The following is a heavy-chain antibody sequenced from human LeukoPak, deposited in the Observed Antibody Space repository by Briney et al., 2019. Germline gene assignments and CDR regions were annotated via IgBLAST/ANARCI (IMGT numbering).Heavy chain of an antibody. V-gene: IGHV3-23*01. Sequence: GGSLRLSCAAAGFTFSSFAMNWVRQAPGKGLEWVSTITGSGSTTFYADSMKGRFTISRDNSKKTLFLQMNSLRAEDTAVYFCAKQIVVVTAGMNYFDNWGQGTLVTVSS. J-gene: IGHJ4*02. CDR1: GFTFSSFA. D-gene: IGHD2-15*01. CDR3: AKQIVVVTAGMNYFDN. CDR2: ITGSGSTT.